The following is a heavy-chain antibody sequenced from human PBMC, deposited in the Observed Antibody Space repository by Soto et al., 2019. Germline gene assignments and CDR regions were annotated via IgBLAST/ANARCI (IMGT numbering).Heavy chain of an antibody. CDR2: IGGSGRTT. CDR1: AFTFNNYA. J-gene: IGHJ4*02. D-gene: IGHD3-22*01. CDR3: AKSRYSDSSGDFYDY. V-gene: IGHV3-23*01. Sequence: GGSLRLSCAASAFTFNNYAMSWVRQAPGKGLEWVSGIGGSGRTTYYADSVKGRFNISRDNSNNTLFLQMNSLRAEDTAVYYCAKSRYSDSSGDFYDYWGQGTLVTVSS.